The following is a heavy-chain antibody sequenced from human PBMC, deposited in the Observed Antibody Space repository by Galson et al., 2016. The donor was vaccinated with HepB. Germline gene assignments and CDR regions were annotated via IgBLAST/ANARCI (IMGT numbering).Heavy chain of an antibody. Sequence: QSGAEVKKPGESLKISCKGSGYSFTYYWIAWVRQMPGKGLEWMAMIYPGDSETRYSPSFQGQVTISADKSISTAYLQWSSLKASDTAMYYCARHRGGVANCGGDCYSGVWGQGTLVTVSS. CDR1: GYSFTYYW. CDR2: IYPGDSET. CDR3: ARHRGGVANCGGDCYSGV. V-gene: IGHV5-51*01. D-gene: IGHD2-21*02. J-gene: IGHJ4*02.